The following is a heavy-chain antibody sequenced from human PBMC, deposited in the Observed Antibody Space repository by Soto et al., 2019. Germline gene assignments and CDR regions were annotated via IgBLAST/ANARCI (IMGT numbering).Heavy chain of an antibody. CDR3: ARQSSGWYNWFDP. CDR1: GGSVRSGNYY. D-gene: IGHD6-19*01. Sequence: PSETLSLTCSVSGGSVRSGNYYWSWIRQPPGKGLEWIGCVYFSGSIYYNPSLKSRVSISVDTSKNQISLKLSSVTAAETAVYYCARQSSGWYNWFDPWGQGTLVTVSS. J-gene: IGHJ5*02. V-gene: IGHV4-39*01. CDR2: VYFSGSI.